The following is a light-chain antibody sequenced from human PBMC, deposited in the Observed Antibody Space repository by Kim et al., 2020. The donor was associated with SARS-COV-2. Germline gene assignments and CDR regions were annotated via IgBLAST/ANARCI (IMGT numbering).Light chain of an antibody. V-gene: IGKV3-20*01. CDR3: QQYGGSPTT. J-gene: IGKJ1*01. CDR1: QSLGSTY. Sequence: SPRERATLSCRASQSLGSTYLAWYQQKPGQAPRLLIYGASSRATGIPDRFSGSGSGTDFTLTISRLEPEDFAVYYCQQYGGSPTTFGQGTKVDIK. CDR2: GAS.